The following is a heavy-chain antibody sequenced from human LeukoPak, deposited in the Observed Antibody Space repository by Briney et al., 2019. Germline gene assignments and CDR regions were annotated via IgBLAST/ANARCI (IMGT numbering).Heavy chain of an antibody. D-gene: IGHD3-3*01. V-gene: IGHV3-21*01. Sequence: GGSLRLSCAASGFMFSSYNMNWVRQAPGKGLEWVSFISSSSSDIYYADSVKGRFTISRDNAKNSLYLQMHSLRAEDTAVYYCAHTYNDFWSGYYATGDYYYYYMDVWGKGTTVTVSS. CDR3: AHTYNDFWSGYYATGDYYYYYMDV. CDR1: GFMFSSYN. J-gene: IGHJ6*03. CDR2: ISSSSSDI.